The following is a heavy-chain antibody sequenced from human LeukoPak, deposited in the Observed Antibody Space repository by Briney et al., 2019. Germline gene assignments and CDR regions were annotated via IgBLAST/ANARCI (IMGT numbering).Heavy chain of an antibody. CDR1: GYTFTSYA. J-gene: IGHJ4*02. D-gene: IGHD3-22*01. CDR2: INTNTGNP. CDR3: ARDLAPYYYDSSGYSDY. Sequence: ASVKVSCKASGYTFTSYAMNWVRQAPGQGLEWMGWINTNTGNPTYAQGFTGRFVFSLDTSVSTAYLQISSPKAEDTAVYYCARDLAPYYYDSSGYSDYWGQGTLVTVSS. V-gene: IGHV7-4-1*02.